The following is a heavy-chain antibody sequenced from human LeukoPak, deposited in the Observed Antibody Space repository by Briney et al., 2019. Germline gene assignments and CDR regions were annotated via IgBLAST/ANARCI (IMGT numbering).Heavy chain of an antibody. CDR3: ARHRGAYYYYYMDV. Sequence: ASVKVSCKASGGTLSSYAISWVRQAPGQGLEWMGGIIPIFGTANYAQKFQGRVTITTDESTSTAYMELSSLRSEDTAVYYCARHRGAYYYYYMDVWGKGTTVTVSS. V-gene: IGHV1-69*05. J-gene: IGHJ6*03. CDR2: IIPIFGTA. CDR1: GGTLSSYA.